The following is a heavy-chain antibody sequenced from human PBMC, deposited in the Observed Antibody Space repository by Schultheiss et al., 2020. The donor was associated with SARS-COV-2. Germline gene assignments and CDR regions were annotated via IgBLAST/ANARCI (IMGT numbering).Heavy chain of an antibody. CDR3: ARGAGTTEY. Sequence: SETLSLTCAVSGGSISSGYYWGWIRQPPGKGLEWIGYIYYSGSTNYNPSLKSRVTISVDTSKNQFSLKLSSVTAADTAVYYCARGAGTTEYWGQGTLVTVSS. D-gene: IGHD1-7*01. J-gene: IGHJ4*02. V-gene: IGHV4-61*01. CDR2: IYYSGST. CDR1: GGSISSGYY.